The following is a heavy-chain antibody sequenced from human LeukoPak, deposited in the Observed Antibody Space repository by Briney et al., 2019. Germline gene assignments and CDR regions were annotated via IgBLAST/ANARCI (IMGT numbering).Heavy chain of an antibody. J-gene: IGHJ4*02. CDR3: ARVRGGTYNHYFDY. D-gene: IGHD5-24*01. CDR1: GFTFSTYG. V-gene: IGHV4-39*07. Sequence: GTLRLSCAASGFTFSTYGMNWVRQPPGKGLEWIGSIYYSGSTYYNPSLKSRVTISVDTSKNQFSLKLTSITAADTAVYYCARVRGGTYNHYFDYWGQGTLVTVSS. CDR2: IYYSGST.